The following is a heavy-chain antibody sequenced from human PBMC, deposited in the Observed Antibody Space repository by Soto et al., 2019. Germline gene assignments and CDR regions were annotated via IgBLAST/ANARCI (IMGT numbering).Heavy chain of an antibody. V-gene: IGHV3-9*01. Sequence: GGSLRLSCAASGFTFDDYAMHWVRQAPGKGLEWVSGISWNSGSIGYADSVKGRFTISRDNAKNSLYLQMNSLRAEDTALYYCAKDMRAKTTAAFDIWGQGTMVTVSS. D-gene: IGHD4-17*01. J-gene: IGHJ3*02. CDR2: ISWNSGSI. CDR1: GFTFDDYA. CDR3: AKDMRAKTTAAFDI.